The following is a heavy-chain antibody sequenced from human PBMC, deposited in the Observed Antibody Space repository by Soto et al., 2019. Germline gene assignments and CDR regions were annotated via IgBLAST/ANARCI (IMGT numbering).Heavy chain of an antibody. CDR2: ISSNGVGT. V-gene: IGHV3-64*01. CDR1: GFTLSGYA. CDR3: ARRARPDFYYMDV. J-gene: IGHJ6*03. Sequence: EVQLAESGGGLAQPGGSLRLSCAASGFTLSGYAMDWVRQAPGKGLEYVSGISSNGVGTYYAKSVQGRFTISRDNSKNTVYLQMGSLRPEDMAVYYCARRARPDFYYMDVWGKGTTDTVSS. D-gene: IGHD6-6*01.